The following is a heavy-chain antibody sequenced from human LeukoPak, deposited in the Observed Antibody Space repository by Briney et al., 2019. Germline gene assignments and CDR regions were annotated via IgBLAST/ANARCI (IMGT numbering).Heavy chain of an antibody. CDR3: ARGGYSGTEKPNDY. CDR2: IIPIFGTA. J-gene: IGHJ4*02. Sequence: GASVKVSCKASGGTFSSYAISWVRHAPGQGLEWMGGIIPIFGTANYAQKFQGRVTITADKSTSTAYMELSSLRSEDTAVYYCARGGYSGTEKPNDYWGQGTLVTVSS. V-gene: IGHV1-69*06. D-gene: IGHD1-26*01. CDR1: GGTFSSYA.